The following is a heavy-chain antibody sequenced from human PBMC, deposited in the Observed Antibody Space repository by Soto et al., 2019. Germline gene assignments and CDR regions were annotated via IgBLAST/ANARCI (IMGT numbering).Heavy chain of an antibody. CDR2: IWYDGSNK. V-gene: IGHV3-33*01. CDR3: ARDFPYVFGELSYGMDV. CDR1: GFTFSSYG. D-gene: IGHD3-10*02. Sequence: HPGGSLRLSCAASGFTFSSYGMHWVRQAPGKGLEWVAVIWYDGSNKYYADSVKGRFTISRDNSKNTLYLQMNSLRAEDTAVYYCARDFPYVFGELSYGMDVWGQGTTVTVSS. J-gene: IGHJ6*02.